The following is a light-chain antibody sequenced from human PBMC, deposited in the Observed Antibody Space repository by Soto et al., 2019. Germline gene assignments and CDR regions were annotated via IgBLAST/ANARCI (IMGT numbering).Light chain of an antibody. Sequence: EIVLTQSPGTLSLSPGERATLSCRASQSVTSSYLAWYQQKPGQAPWLLIYGASSRATGIPDRFSGSGSGTDFTLTISRLEPEDFAVYYCQRYGMSPLFGKGTRLEIK. CDR2: GAS. J-gene: IGKJ5*01. V-gene: IGKV3-20*01. CDR3: QRYGMSPL. CDR1: QSVTSSY.